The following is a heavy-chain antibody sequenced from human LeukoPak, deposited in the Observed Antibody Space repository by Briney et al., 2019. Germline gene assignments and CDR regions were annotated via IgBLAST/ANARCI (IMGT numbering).Heavy chain of an antibody. V-gene: IGHV4-39*07. Sequence: SETLSLTCTVSGGSISSSSYYWGWIRQPPGKGLEWIGSIYYSGSTYYNPSLKSRVTISVDTSKNQFSLKLNSVTAADTAVYYCTRGYYDSSGYYQSPIFDYWGQGTLVTVSS. J-gene: IGHJ4*02. D-gene: IGHD3-22*01. CDR1: GGSISSSSYY. CDR3: TRGYYDSSGYYQSPIFDY. CDR2: IYYSGST.